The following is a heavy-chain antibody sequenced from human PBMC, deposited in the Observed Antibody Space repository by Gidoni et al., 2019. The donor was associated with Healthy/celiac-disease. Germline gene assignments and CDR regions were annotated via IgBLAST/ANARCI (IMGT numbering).Heavy chain of an antibody. CDR2: SSSSGSTI. CDR1: GFTFRDYY. Sequence: QVQLVESGGGLVKPGGSLRLSCADSGFTFRDYYMSWIRQAPGKGLEWVSYSSSSGSTIYDADSVKGRFTISRDNAKNSLYLQMNSLRAEDTAVYYCAPRPGGSRLNGAFDIWGQGTMVTVSS. CDR3: APRPGGSRLNGAFDI. J-gene: IGHJ3*02. V-gene: IGHV3-11*01. D-gene: IGHD3-16*01.